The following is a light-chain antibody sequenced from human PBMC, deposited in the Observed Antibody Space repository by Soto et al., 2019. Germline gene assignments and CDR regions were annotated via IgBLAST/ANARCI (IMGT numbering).Light chain of an antibody. V-gene: IGKV1-5*03. CDR1: QSISSW. Sequence: DIQMTQSPCTLSASVGDRVTITCRASQSISSWLAWYQQKPGKAPKLLIYKASSLESGVPSRFSGSGSGTEFTLTISSLQPDDFATYYCQQYNSYSRWTFGQGTKVEIK. CDR3: QQYNSYSRWT. J-gene: IGKJ1*01. CDR2: KAS.